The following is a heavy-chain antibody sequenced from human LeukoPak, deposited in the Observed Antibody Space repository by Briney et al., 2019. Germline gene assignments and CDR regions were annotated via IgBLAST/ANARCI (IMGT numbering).Heavy chain of an antibody. CDR1: GYTFTSYG. V-gene: IGHV1-18*01. CDR3: ARDRGIVVVPAAMNY. CDR2: ISAYNGNT. D-gene: IGHD2-2*01. J-gene: IGHJ4*02. Sequence: EASVKVSCKASGYTFTSYGISWVRQAPGQGLEWMGWISAYNGNTNYAQKLQGRVTMTTDTSTSTAYMELRSLRSDDTAVYYCARDRGIVVVPAAMNYWGQGTLVTVSS.